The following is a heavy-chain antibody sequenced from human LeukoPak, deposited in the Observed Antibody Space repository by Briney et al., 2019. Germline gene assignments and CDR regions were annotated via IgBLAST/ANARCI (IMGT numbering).Heavy chain of an antibody. D-gene: IGHD3-22*01. J-gene: IGHJ4*02. V-gene: IGHV4-39*01. CDR1: GGSISSRSYY. Sequence: SETLSLTCIVSGGSISSRSYYWGWIRQPPGKGLEWIGSISSGGSTYYNPSLKSRVTISVDTSKNQFSLKLNSVTAADTAVYYCASYSYYYDSSGYFDYWGQGTLVTVSS. CDR2: ISSGGST. CDR3: ASYSYYYDSSGYFDY.